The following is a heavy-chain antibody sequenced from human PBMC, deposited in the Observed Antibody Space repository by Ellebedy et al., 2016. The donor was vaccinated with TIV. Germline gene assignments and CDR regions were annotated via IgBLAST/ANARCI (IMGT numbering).Heavy chain of an antibody. D-gene: IGHD2-2*01. CDR1: GFTFTSFW. CDR3: AREGLGYCSSSSCLNWFDP. V-gene: IGHV3-7*01. J-gene: IGHJ5*02. Sequence: GESLKISCAASGFTFTSFWMIWVRQSPEKGLEWVANIRQDGSEKYYVDSVKGRFTISRDNAKNSLYLQMNSLRAEDTAVYYCAREGLGYCSSSSCLNWFDPWGQGTLVTVSS. CDR2: IRQDGSEK.